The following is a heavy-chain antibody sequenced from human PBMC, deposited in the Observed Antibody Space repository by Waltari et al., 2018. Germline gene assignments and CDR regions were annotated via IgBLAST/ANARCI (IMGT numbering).Heavy chain of an antibody. V-gene: IGHV3-74*01. J-gene: IGHJ4*02. Sequence: EVQLVESGGGLVQPGGSLKLSCAASGFTFSTYWMHWVRQAPGKGLVWVSRINSDGSSTIYADSVKGRFTISRDNAKNTLYLQMNSLRAEDTAVYYCARVGIAVDTYYFDYWGQGTLVTVSS. CDR1: GFTFSTYW. D-gene: IGHD6-19*01. CDR2: INSDGSST. CDR3: ARVGIAVDTYYFDY.